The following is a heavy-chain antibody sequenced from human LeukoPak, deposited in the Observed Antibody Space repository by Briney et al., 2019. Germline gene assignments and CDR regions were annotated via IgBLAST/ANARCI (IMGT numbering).Heavy chain of an antibody. CDR3: ARDAATTVTTWSWDYYYYMDV. J-gene: IGHJ6*03. Sequence: PSETLSLTCTVSGGSISSYYRSWIRQPAGKGLEWIGRIYTSGSTNYNPSLKSRVTMSVDTSKNQFSLKLSSVTAADTAVYYCARDAATTVTTWSWDYYYYMDVWGKGTTVTVSS. CDR2: IYTSGST. V-gene: IGHV4-4*07. CDR1: GGSISSYY. D-gene: IGHD4-17*01.